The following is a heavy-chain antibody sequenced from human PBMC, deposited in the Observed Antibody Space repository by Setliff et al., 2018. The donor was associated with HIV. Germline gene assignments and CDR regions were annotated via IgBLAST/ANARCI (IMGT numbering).Heavy chain of an antibody. D-gene: IGHD5-18*01. CDR2: IYYSGST. CDR3: ARLRGYFYGHGRYFDY. Sequence: LSCAASGFTVSSNYMTWVRQAPGKGLEWIGYIYYSGSTNYNPSLKSRVTISVDTSKNQFSLKLTSVTAADTALYYCARLRGYFYGHGRYFDYWGQGTLVTVSS. CDR1: GFTVSSNY. V-gene: IGHV4-59*02. J-gene: IGHJ4*02.